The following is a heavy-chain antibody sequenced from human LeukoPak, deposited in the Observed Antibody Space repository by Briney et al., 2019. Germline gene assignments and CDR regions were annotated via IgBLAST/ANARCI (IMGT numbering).Heavy chain of an antibody. D-gene: IGHD3-22*01. J-gene: IGHJ4*02. CDR2: INPNSGGT. CDR1: GYTFTFYY. CDR3: ARGAHYHDSSEGFDY. V-gene: IGHV1-2*02. Sequence: ALVTVSFTASGYTFTFYYMHWVRQAPGQGLEWMGWINPNSGGTNYAQKFQGRVTMTRDTSISTAYMELSRLRSDDTAVYYCARGAHYHDSSEGFDYWGQGTLVTVSS.